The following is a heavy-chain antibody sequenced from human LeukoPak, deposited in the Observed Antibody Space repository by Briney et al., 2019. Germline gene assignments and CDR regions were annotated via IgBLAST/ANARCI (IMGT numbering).Heavy chain of an antibody. Sequence: SQTLSLTCNVSGVSVSDGRYYWTWIRQHQGKGLEWIGYKYYSGSAKYNPSLKSRLTISIDTSKNQFSLQLSSVTAADTATYYCATPYCSSISCLDVFNVWGPGTRVPVSS. CDR3: ATPYCSSISCLDVFNV. V-gene: IGHV4-31*03. CDR1: GVSVSDGRYY. D-gene: IGHD2-2*01. J-gene: IGHJ3*01. CDR2: KYYSGSA.